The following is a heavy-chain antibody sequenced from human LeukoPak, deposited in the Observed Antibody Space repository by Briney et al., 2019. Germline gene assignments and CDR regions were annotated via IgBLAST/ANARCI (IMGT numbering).Heavy chain of an antibody. CDR3: TRYNNDHFDY. V-gene: IGHV3-33*01. CDR2: IAYDGSRA. J-gene: IGHJ4*02. CDR1: GFTFGGYG. D-gene: IGHD1-14*01. Sequence: PGGSLRLSCAESGFTFGGYGMHWFRQTPGKGLEWVAVIAYDGSRAFYADSVKGRFTISRDNSKNTMSVQMDDLRAEDTAVYYCTRYNNDHFDYWGQGTLVTVSS.